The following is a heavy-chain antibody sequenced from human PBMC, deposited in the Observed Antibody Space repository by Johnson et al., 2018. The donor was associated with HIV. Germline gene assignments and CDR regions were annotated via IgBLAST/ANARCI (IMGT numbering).Heavy chain of an antibody. CDR2: IKTDGSST. V-gene: IGHV3-74*02. J-gene: IGHJ3*02. CDR1: GFSFSNYW. CDR3: ARLIAVVIDGFDI. D-gene: IGHD3-22*01. Sequence: VQLVESGGGVVQPGGSLRLSCAVSGFSFSNYWIEWVRQAPGKGLVWVSRIKTDGSSTSYADSVKGRFTISRDNAKNTLYLEMKSLRVDDTAVYYCARLIAVVIDGFDIWGQGTMVTVSA.